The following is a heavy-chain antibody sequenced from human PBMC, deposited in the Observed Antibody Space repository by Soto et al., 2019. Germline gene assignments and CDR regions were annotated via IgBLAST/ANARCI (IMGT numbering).Heavy chain of an antibody. CDR3: ARAGAYCSGGSCPYNWFDP. J-gene: IGHJ5*02. Sequence: QVQLVQSGAEVKKPGSSVKVSCKASGGTFSSYAISWVRQAPGQGLEWMGGIIPIFGTANYAQKFQGRVMITADESTSTAYMELSSLRSEDTAVYYCARAGAYCSGGSCPYNWFDPWGQGTLVTVSS. CDR2: IIPIFGTA. V-gene: IGHV1-69*01. CDR1: GGTFSSYA. D-gene: IGHD2-15*01.